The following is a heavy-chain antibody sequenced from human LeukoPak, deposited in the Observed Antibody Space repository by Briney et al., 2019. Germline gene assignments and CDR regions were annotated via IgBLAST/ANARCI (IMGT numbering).Heavy chain of an antibody. Sequence: PSETLSLTCTVYGGSFSGYFWNWIRQPPRKGLDWNGEINHNGITNYNPSLKSRVIVSVDTSKSQFSLNLSSVTAPDSAVYFCAGRPTTLERGYRYVRPFAYWGQGTLVTVSS. D-gene: IGHD5-18*01. CDR2: INHNGIT. V-gene: IGHV4-34*01. CDR3: AGRPTTLERGYRYVRPFAY. CDR1: GGSFSGYF. J-gene: IGHJ4*02.